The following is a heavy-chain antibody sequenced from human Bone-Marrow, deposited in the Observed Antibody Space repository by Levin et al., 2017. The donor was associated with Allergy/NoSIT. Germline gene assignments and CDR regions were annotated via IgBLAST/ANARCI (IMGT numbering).Heavy chain of an antibody. CDR3: AKDLRIDYGDYAIGGMDV. CDR2: ISGSGYST. J-gene: IGHJ6*02. Sequence: PGGSLRLSCAASGFTFSTYAMSWVRQAPGKGLEWVSSISGSGYSTYYADSVKGRFSISRGHSKNTLYLQMSNLRAEDTAVYYCAKDLRIDYGDYAIGGMDVWGQGTTVTVSS. CDR1: GFTFSTYA. D-gene: IGHD4-17*01. V-gene: IGHV3-23*01.